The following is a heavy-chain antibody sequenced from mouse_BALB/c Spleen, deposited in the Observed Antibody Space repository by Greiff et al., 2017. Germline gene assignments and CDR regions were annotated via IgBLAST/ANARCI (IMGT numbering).Heavy chain of an antibody. D-gene: IGHD1-2*01. Sequence: VQLQQSGAELVRSGASVKLSCTASGFNIKDYYMHWVKQRPEQGLEWIGWIDPENGDTEYAPKFQGKATMTADTSSNTAYLQLSSLTSEDTAVYYCNAVHYYGYYFDYWGQGTTLTVSS. CDR2: IDPENGDT. V-gene: IGHV14-4*02. CDR1: GFNIKDYY. J-gene: IGHJ2*01. CDR3: NAVHYYGYYFDY.